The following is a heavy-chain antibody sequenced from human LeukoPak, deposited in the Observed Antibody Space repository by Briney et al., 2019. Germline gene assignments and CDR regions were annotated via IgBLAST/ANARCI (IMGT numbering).Heavy chain of an antibody. CDR2: ISSNGGST. V-gene: IGHV3-64*01. Sequence: GGSLRLSCAASGFTFSSYAMHWVRQAPGKRVEYVSAISSNGGSTYYANSVKGRFTISRDNSKNTLYLQMGSLRAEDMAVYYCASGSYYYYYMDVWGKGTTVTVSS. CDR3: ASGSYYYYYMDV. CDR1: GFTFSSYA. D-gene: IGHD1-26*01. J-gene: IGHJ6*03.